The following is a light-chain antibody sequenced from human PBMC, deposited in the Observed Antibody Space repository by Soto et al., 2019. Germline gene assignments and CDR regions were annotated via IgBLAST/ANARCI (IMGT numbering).Light chain of an antibody. J-gene: IGKJ1*01. CDR3: QQSYSTPT. V-gene: IGKV1-39*01. CDR2: DAS. Sequence: IQMTQSPSSLSASVGDRVTITCRASQSISSYLNWYQQKPGKAPKVLIYDASSLESGVPSRFSGSGSGTDFTLTISSLQPEDFATYYCQQSYSTPTFGQGTKVDI. CDR1: QSISSY.